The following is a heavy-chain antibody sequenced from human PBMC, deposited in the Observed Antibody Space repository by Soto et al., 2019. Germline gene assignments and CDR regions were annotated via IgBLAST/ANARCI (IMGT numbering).Heavy chain of an antibody. Sequence: GESLKISCNASGYSFTDYWMCWVRQMPGNGLEWLGIIHPRDSDVRYNSSLKGQVTMSADKSISTAYLQWSSLKASDSAKYFCGRVSGDGDDMDVWGQGTTVTVSS. D-gene: IGHD3-10*02. J-gene: IGHJ6*02. CDR3: GRVSGDGDDMDV. CDR2: IHPRDSDV. CDR1: GYSFTDYW. V-gene: IGHV5-51*01.